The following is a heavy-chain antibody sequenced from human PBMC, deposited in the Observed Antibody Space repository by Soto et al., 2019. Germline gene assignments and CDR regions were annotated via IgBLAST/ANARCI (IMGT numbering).Heavy chain of an antibody. CDR2: INAGNGNT. D-gene: IGHD7-27*01. Sequence: QVKLVQSGAEEKKPGASVKVSCKASGDTFTSYALHWVRQAPGQRLEWMGWINAGNGNTKYSQKLQGRVTITRDTSASTAYMELSSLRSEDTAVYYCASSGGYWGIDYWGQGTLVTVSS. J-gene: IGHJ4*02. CDR3: ASSGGYWGIDY. V-gene: IGHV1-3*05. CDR1: GDTFTSYA.